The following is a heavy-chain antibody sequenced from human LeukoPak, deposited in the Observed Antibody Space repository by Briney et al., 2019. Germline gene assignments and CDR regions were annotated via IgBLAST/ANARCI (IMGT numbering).Heavy chain of an antibody. CDR3: AKTRLGEFFS. CDR2: ISGSDTST. J-gene: IGHJ5*02. V-gene: IGHV3-23*01. CDR1: GCNFSRSA. D-gene: IGHD3-16*01. Sequence: GGSLRLSCVASGCNFSRSAMSWVRQAPGKGLEWVSTISGSDTSTYYADSVKGRFTISRHNSKNTLYLQMNSLRAEDTAVYYCAKTRLGEFFSWGQGTLVTVSS.